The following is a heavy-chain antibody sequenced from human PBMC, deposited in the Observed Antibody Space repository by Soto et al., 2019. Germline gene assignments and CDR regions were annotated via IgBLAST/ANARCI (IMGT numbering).Heavy chain of an antibody. Sequence: GASVKVSCKASGGVFSGFAINWVRQAPGQGLEWMGIINPSGGSTSYAQKFQGRVTMTRDTSTSTVYMELSSLRSEDTAVYYCASFLRHPKVDCSSTSCYSDYYGMDVWGQGTTVTVSS. V-gene: IGHV1-46*01. CDR1: GGVFSGFA. D-gene: IGHD2-2*02. CDR3: ASFLRHPKVDCSSTSCYSDYYGMDV. J-gene: IGHJ6*02. CDR2: INPSGGST.